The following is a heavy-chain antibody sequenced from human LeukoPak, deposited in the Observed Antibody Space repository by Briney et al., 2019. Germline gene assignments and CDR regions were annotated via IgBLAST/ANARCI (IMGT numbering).Heavy chain of an antibody. CDR1: GFTFSSYS. D-gene: IGHD6-13*01. CDR3: ASGPGYSSSWYFDY. V-gene: IGHV3-21*01. CDR2: ISNSSSYI. Sequence: PGVSLRLSCAASGFTFSSYSRNWVRQAPGKWLEWVSSISNSSSYIYYADSVKGRFTISRGNAKNSLYLQMNSLRAEDTAVYYCASGPGYSSSWYFDYWGQGTLVTVSS. J-gene: IGHJ4*02.